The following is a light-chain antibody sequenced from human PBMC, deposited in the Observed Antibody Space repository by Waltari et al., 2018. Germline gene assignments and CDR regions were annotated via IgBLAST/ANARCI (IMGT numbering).Light chain of an antibody. V-gene: IGLV2-23*02. Sequence: QSALTQPASVSGSPGQSITIPCTGTSSDVGSYRLVSWYQQCPGKAPKLILYEVTKRPSGVSNRFSGSKSGNTASLTIAGLQADDEADYYCCSYAGDSNFVFGTGTKVTVL. CDR2: EVT. CDR3: CSYAGDSNFV. J-gene: IGLJ1*01. CDR1: SSDVGSYRL.